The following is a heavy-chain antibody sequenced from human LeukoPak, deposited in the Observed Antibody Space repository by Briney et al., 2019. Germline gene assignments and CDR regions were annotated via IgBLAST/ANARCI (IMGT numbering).Heavy chain of an antibody. D-gene: IGHD3-22*01. J-gene: IGHJ5*02. CDR1: GFTFSSYS. V-gene: IGHV3-74*01. Sequence: PGGSLRLSCAASGFTFSSYSMSWVRQAPGKGLVWVSRINNDGSSTSYADSVKGRFTISRDNAKNTLHLQMNSLRAEDTAVYYCAGVYYYDSSGYFPYNWFDPWGQGTLVTVSS. CDR3: AGVYYYDSSGYFPYNWFDP. CDR2: INNDGSST.